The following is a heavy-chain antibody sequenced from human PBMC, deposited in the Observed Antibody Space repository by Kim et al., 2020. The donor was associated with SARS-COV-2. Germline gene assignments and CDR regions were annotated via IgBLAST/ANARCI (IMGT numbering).Heavy chain of an antibody. Sequence: GGSLRLSCAASGFTFSSYAMSWVRQASGKGLEWVSAISGSGGSTYYADSVKGRFTISRDNSKNTLYLQMNSLRAEDTAVYYCAKYENPVRRGYFDYWGQGTLVTVSS. CDR1: GFTFSSYA. CDR3: AKYENPVRRGYFDY. CDR2: ISGSGGST. D-gene: IGHD3-16*01. J-gene: IGHJ4*02. V-gene: IGHV3-23*01.